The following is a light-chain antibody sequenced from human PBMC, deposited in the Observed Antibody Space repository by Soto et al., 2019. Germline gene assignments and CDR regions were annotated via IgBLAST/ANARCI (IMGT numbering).Light chain of an antibody. CDR3: SAYTTSSALYV. V-gene: IGLV2-14*03. CDR1: SSDVAEYKY. J-gene: IGLJ1*01. Sequence: QSALAQPASVSGSPGQSITISCTETSSDVAEYKYVSWYQQHPGRAPKLIIYDVSNRPSGVSNRFSGSKSGSTASLTISGLQAEDEADYYCSAYTTSSALYVFGAGTKVTVL. CDR2: DVS.